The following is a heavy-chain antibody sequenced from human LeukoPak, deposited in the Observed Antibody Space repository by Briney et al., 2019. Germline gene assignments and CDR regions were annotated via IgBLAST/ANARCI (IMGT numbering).Heavy chain of an antibody. CDR3: ARFSTGQNWFDP. CDR2: INHSGST. D-gene: IGHD3/OR15-3a*01. V-gene: IGHV4-34*01. Sequence: PSETLSLTCAVYGGSFSGYYWSWIRQPPGKGLEWIGEINHSGSTNYNPSLKSRVTISVDTSKNQFSLKLSSVTAADTAVYYCARFSTGQNWFDPWGQGTLVTVSS. CDR1: GGSFSGYY. J-gene: IGHJ5*02.